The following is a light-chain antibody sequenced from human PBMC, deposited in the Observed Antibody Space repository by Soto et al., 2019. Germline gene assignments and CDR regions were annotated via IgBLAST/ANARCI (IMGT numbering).Light chain of an antibody. CDR2: AAS. J-gene: IGKJ1*01. CDR1: QSFISSY. CDR3: QQYGSSRGT. Sequence: EIVLTQSPGTLSLSTGERATLSCRASQSFISSYLAWYQQKPGQAPRLLIYAASSRATGIPDRFSGSGSGTDFTLTISRLEPEDFAVYYCQQYGSSRGTFGQGTKVDIK. V-gene: IGKV3-20*01.